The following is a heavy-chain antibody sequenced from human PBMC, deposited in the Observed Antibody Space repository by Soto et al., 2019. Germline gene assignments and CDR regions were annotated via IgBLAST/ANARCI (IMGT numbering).Heavy chain of an antibody. J-gene: IGHJ3*02. CDR3: ARSEQWLVSAFDI. V-gene: IGHV6-1*01. Sequence: SQTLSLTCAISGDSVSSNSVAWHWIRQSPSRGLEWLGRIYYRSKWYNDYAVSVKSRITINPDTSKNQFSLQLNSVTPEDTAVYYCARSEQWLVSAFDIWGQGTMVTVSS. D-gene: IGHD6-19*01. CDR1: GDSVSSNSVA. CDR2: IYYRSKWYN.